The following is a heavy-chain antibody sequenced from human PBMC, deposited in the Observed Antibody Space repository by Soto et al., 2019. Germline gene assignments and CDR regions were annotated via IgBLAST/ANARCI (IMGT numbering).Heavy chain of an antibody. CDR1: GFTVTSYY. CDR2: IYTGGNT. V-gene: IGHV3-53*01. D-gene: IGHD3-10*01. CDR3: ARDYYYGSGNYYRADYYHYGMDV. Sequence: VGSLRLSCAASGFTVTSYYMSWVRQAPGKGLEWVSLIYTGGNTNYADSVKGRFTISRDNSKNTLYLQMNSLRAEDTAVYYCARDYYYGSGNYYRADYYHYGMDVWGQGTTVTVSS. J-gene: IGHJ6*02.